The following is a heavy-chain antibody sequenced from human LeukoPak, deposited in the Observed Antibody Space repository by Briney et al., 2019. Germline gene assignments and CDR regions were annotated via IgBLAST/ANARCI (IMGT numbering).Heavy chain of an antibody. D-gene: IGHD6-13*01. CDR1: GFTFSSYG. CDR2: ISYDGSNK. V-gene: IGHV3-30*18. J-gene: IGHJ4*02. CDR3: AKGLGIAATGYFDY. Sequence: GGSLRLSCAASGFTFSSYGMHWVRQTPGKGLEWVAVISYDGSNKYYADSVKGRFTISRDNSKNTLYLQMNSLRAEDTAVYYCAKGLGIAATGYFDYWGQGTLVTVSS.